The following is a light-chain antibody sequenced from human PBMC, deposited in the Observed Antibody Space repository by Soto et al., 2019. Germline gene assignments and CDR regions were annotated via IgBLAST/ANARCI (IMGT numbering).Light chain of an antibody. V-gene: IGKV1-5*01. CDR2: DAS. CDR1: QSINNC. Sequence: DIQMTHSPSTLSASVGDRVTITCRASQSINNCLAWYQQKPGKAPKLLIYDASSLQSGVPSRFSGSGSGTEFTLTISSLQPDDFATYYCQQYKSYPWTFGQGTKVEIK. J-gene: IGKJ1*01. CDR3: QQYKSYPWT.